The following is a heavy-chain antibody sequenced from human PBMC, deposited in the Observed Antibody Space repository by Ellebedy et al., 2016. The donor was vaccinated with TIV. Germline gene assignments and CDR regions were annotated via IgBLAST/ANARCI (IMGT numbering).Heavy chain of an antibody. CDR3: AGAVGAPLAFDY. Sequence: GESLKISCAASGFTVSSSYMSWVRQAPGKGLEWVSVIYSGGSTYYADSVKGRFTISRDNSKNMLYLQVNSLRDEDTAVYYCAGAVGAPLAFDYWGQGALVTVSS. D-gene: IGHD1-26*01. CDR1: GFTVSSSY. V-gene: IGHV3-53*01. CDR2: IYSGGST. J-gene: IGHJ4*02.